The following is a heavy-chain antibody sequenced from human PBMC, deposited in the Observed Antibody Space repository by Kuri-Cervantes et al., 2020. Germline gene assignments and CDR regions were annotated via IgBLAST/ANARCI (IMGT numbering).Heavy chain of an antibody. J-gene: IGHJ4*02. CDR1: GFTFSSYE. CDR3: ARGRRGRYCSGGSCYSEGGYYFDY. D-gene: IGHD2-15*01. Sequence: GGSLRLSCAASGFTFSSYEMNWVRQAPGKGLEWVSYISSSGSTIYYADSVKGRFTISRDNAKNSLYLQMNSLRAEDTAVYYCARGRRGRYCSGGSCYSEGGYYFDYWGQGTLVTVSS. CDR2: ISSSGSTI. V-gene: IGHV3-48*03.